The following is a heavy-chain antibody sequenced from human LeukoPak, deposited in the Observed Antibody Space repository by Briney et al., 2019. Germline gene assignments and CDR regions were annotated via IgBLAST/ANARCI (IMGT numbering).Heavy chain of an antibody. CDR3: ARVRLVGYDILTGYYSFDY. CDR1: GGSISSSSYY. D-gene: IGHD3-9*01. J-gene: IGHJ4*02. Sequence: PSETLSLTCTVSGGSISSSSYYWGWIRQPPGKGLECIGYIYYSGNTNYNPSLKSRVTISVDTSKNQFSLKLSSVTAADTAVYYCARVRLVGYDILTGYYSFDYWGQGTLVTVSS. CDR2: IYYSGNT. V-gene: IGHV4-61*05.